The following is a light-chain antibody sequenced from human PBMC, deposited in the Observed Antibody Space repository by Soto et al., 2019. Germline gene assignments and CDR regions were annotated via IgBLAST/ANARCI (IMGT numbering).Light chain of an antibody. J-gene: IGKJ4*01. CDR2: AAS. V-gene: IGKV1-9*01. Sequence: DIQLTQSPSFLSASVVDRVTLTCRASQGISSFLAWYQQKLGKAPKLLIYAASTLQTGVPSRFSGSGSGTEVTVTTSTLQPQDSATYYCQQLNIYQFALGVRAKVDI. CDR1: QGISSF. CDR3: QQLNIYQFA.